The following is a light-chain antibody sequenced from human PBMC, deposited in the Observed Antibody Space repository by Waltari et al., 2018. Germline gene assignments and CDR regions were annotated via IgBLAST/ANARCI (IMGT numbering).Light chain of an antibody. CDR2: KVS. CDR3: QQTTHSPRT. CDR1: QSLVHRDGNTY. Sequence: VMTQSPLSLSVSLGQPAPISCRYSQSLVHRDGNTYLNWFQQRPGQSPRRLIYKVSRRASGVPDRFSGSGSGTDFTLKISRVEAEDVGVYYCQQTTHSPRTFGQGTKVEI. J-gene: IGKJ1*01. V-gene: IGKV2-30*02.